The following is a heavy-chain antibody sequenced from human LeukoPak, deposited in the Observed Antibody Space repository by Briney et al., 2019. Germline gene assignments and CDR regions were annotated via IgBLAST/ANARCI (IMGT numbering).Heavy chain of an antibody. CDR3: VMSWIRQQRDS. CDR2: ITPDGSGK. Sequence: GGSLRLSCVASGFSFRDYLMSWVRQAPGKGLEWVADITPDGSGKTYVDSVKGRFTISGDNAKQSLYLQMDTLTAGDTAVYYCVMSWIRQQRDSWGQGTLVTVSS. CDR1: GFSFRDYL. J-gene: IGHJ4*02. V-gene: IGHV3-7*01. D-gene: IGHD1-1*01.